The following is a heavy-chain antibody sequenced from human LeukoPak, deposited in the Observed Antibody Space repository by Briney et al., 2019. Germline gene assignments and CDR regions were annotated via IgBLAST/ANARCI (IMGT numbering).Heavy chain of an antibody. D-gene: IGHD2-2*01. CDR1: GFTFSSYA. Sequence: GRSLRLSCAASGFTFSSYAMHWVRQAPGKGLEWVAVISYDGSNKYYADSVKGRFTISRDNSKYTLYLQMNSLRAEDTAVYYCAREAGTVVPAAHFDYWGQGTLVTVSS. J-gene: IGHJ4*02. CDR2: ISYDGSNK. CDR3: AREAGTVVPAAHFDY. V-gene: IGHV3-30*04.